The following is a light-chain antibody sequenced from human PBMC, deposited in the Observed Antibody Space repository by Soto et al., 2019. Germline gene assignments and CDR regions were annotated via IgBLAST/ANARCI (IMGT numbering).Light chain of an antibody. V-gene: IGKV3-15*01. CDR1: QSVTSN. CDR3: QQYNNWPPWT. CDR2: GAS. Sequence: EIQMTQSPSSLSASVGDRVTITCRAIQSVTSNSLAWYQQRPGQVPKLLIYGASTRATAIPARFSGSGSGTEFTLTISSLQSEDFAVYYCQQYNNWPPWTFGQGTKVDI. J-gene: IGKJ1*01.